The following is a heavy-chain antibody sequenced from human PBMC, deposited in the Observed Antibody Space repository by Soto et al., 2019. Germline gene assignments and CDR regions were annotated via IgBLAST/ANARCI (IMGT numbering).Heavy chain of an antibody. J-gene: IGHJ4*02. CDR2: YSGFT. Sequence: SETLSHTCTFSGGSITTYQWSWIRQPPGKGLEWIGGYSGFTNYNPPLESRATISVDLSKNQFFLTLWAVTAADTAVYDWARDYGDYSFFFDCWGQGALVTVSS. D-gene: IGHD4-17*01. CDR3: ARDYGDYSFFFDC. CDR1: GGSITTYQ. V-gene: IGHV4-59*01.